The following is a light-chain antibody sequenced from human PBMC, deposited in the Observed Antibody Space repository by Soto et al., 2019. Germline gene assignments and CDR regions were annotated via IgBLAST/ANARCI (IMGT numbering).Light chain of an antibody. CDR1: QSVGTS. CDR3: QQRSNWPPD. Sequence: EIVLTQSPATLSLSPGERATLSCRASQSVGTSLAWYRQRPGQSPSLLIYDASRRATGIPARFSGSGSGTDFTLTISSLEPEDFAVYYCQQRSNWPPDFGPGTNVDVK. CDR2: DAS. V-gene: IGKV3-11*01. J-gene: IGKJ3*01.